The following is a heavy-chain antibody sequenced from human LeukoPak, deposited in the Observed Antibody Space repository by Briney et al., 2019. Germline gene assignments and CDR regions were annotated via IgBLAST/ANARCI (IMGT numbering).Heavy chain of an antibody. D-gene: IGHD1-1*01. Sequence: GSLRLSCTASGFTFSSLAMTWVRQAPGKGLEWVSTIRSNGDTTYNADSVKGRFTISRDNSKNTLYLELNSLRVEDTAAFYCAKGQELDDGVFDSWGQGTMVTVSS. V-gene: IGHV3-23*01. J-gene: IGHJ4*02. CDR1: GFTFSSLA. CDR2: IRSNGDTT. CDR3: AKGQELDDGVFDS.